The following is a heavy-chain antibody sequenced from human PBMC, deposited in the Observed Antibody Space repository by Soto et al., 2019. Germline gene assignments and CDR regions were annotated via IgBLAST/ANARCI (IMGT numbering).Heavy chain of an antibody. CDR3: ARWVYYYYYMDV. J-gene: IGHJ6*03. V-gene: IGHV4-34*01. CDR2: INHSGST. Sequence: SETLSLTCAVYGGSFSGYYWSWIRQPPGKGLEWIGEINHSGSTNYNPSLKSRVTISVDTSKNQFSLKLSSVTAADTAVYYCARWVYYYYYMDVWGKGTTVTVSS. CDR1: GGSFSGYY.